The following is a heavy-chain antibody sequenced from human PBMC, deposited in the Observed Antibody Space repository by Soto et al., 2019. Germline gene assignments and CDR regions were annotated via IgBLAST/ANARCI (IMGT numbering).Heavy chain of an antibody. CDR2: ISGSGSAT. J-gene: IGHJ6*02. Sequence: EVQLLESGGRLIQPGGSLRLSCAASRFSFSEYVMTWVRQVPGKGLEWVSSISGSGSATYYADSVKGRFTISRDNAKDILYLQITTRGVDDTAVYYFAKGGAWRGDYHYGMDVWGQGTTVTVSS. CDR1: RFSFSEYV. D-gene: IGHD3-16*01. V-gene: IGHV3-23*01. CDR3: AKGGAWRGDYHYGMDV.